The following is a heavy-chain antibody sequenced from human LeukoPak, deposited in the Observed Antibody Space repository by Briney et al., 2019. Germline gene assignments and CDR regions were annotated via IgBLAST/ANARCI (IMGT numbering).Heavy chain of an antibody. Sequence: GGSLRLSCAASGFTFRNYWMIWVRQAPGKGLEWVANIKEDGSEKYYVDSVKGRFTISRDNAKNSLYLQMNSLRAEDTAVYYCARRVVRGVKYFDYWGQGTLVTVSS. CDR2: IKEDGSEK. CDR1: GFTFRNYW. D-gene: IGHD3-10*01. V-gene: IGHV3-7*01. J-gene: IGHJ4*02. CDR3: ARRVVRGVKYFDY.